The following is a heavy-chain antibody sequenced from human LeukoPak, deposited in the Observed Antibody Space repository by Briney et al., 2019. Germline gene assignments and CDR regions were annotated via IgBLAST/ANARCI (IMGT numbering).Heavy chain of an antibody. CDR1: GFAFSDFS. Sequence: PGESLRLTCEASGFAFSDFSLNWLRQATGKGLEGISYISSNSATMEYADSVKGRFTISRDNAKNSVFLQMNSLRPEDTGVYYCASVPRITTFTVVTRRNWFDPWGQGTLVTVSS. D-gene: IGHD3-3*01. J-gene: IGHJ5*02. V-gene: IGHV3-48*04. CDR3: ASVPRITTFTVVTRRNWFDP. CDR2: ISSNSATM.